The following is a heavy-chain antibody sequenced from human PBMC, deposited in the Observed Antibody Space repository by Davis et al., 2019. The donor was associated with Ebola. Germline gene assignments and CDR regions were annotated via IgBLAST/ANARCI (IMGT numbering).Heavy chain of an antibody. CDR3: ATTSTGDWFDP. CDR2: INHRGST. J-gene: IGHJ5*02. Sequence: SETLSLTCAVYGGSFSGYYWSWIRQPPGKRLEWIGEINHRGSTSYNPSLKSRVTISVDTSKNQFSLRLSSVTAADTAVYYCATTSTGDWFDPWGQGTLVTVSS. D-gene: IGHD2-2*01. CDR1: GGSFSGYY. V-gene: IGHV4-34*01.